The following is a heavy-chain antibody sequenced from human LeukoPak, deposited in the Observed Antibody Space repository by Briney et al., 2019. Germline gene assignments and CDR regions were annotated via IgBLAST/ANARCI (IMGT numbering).Heavy chain of an antibody. Sequence: AGGSLRLSCAASGFTFSGYWMHWVRQAPGKGLVWVSRINTDGSNTSYGESVKGRFTISRDNAKNRLYLQMNSLRAEDTAVYYCARDLEYNRAYWGQGTLVTVSS. V-gene: IGHV3-74*01. D-gene: IGHD1-14*01. CDR1: GFTFSGYW. CDR3: ARDLEYNRAY. CDR2: INTDGSNT. J-gene: IGHJ4*02.